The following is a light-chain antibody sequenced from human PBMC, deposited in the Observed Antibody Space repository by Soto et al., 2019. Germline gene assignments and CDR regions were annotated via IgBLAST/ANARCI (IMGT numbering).Light chain of an antibody. CDR2: GAS. CDR1: QSVSNNY. V-gene: IGKV3-20*01. CDR3: QQCGSSGT. Sequence: EILLTQSPATLSLSPGERATLPCRASQSVSNNYLAWYQQKPGKAPRLLIYGASNRATGIPDRLSGSGSGTDFTLTIRRLEPEDFAVYYCQQCGSSGTFGQGTKVDIK. J-gene: IGKJ1*01.